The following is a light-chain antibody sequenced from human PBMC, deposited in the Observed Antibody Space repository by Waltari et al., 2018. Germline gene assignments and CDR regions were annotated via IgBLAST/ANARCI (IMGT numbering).Light chain of an antibody. CDR3: SSYSGTNTRVI. Sequence: QSALTQPASVSGSPGQSISISCTGTSTDIGHYDYVSWYQQQPGKAPKMMIYDVSHRPSGVSHRFSGSKSGNTASLIISGLQSEDEGDYYCSSYSGTNTRVIFGGGTKLTVL. V-gene: IGLV2-14*03. J-gene: IGLJ2*01. CDR1: STDIGHYDY. CDR2: DVS.